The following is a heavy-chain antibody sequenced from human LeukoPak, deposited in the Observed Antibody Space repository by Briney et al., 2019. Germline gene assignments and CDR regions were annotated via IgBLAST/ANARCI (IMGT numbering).Heavy chain of an antibody. Sequence: GGSLRLSCAASGFTFSSYSMHWVRQAPGKGLEWVAIISYDGRNKYYVDSVKGRFTISRDNSKNTLHLQMNSLRAEDTAVYYCANHLACGSTSCPPFDDWGQGTLATVSS. CDR1: GFTFSSYS. V-gene: IGHV3-30*18. D-gene: IGHD2-2*01. CDR2: ISYDGRNK. CDR3: ANHLACGSTSCPPFDD. J-gene: IGHJ4*02.